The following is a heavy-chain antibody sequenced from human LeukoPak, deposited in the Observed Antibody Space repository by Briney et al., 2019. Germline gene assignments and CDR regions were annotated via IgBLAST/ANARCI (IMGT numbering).Heavy chain of an antibody. CDR1: GFTFRSYS. Sequence: NPGGSLRLSCGGSGFTFRSYSMNWVRQAPGKGLEWVSSISSSSSYIYYADSVKGRFTISRDNAKKSLYLQMNSLRAEDTAVYYCARESVRVDTAMVTFDYWGQGTLVTVSS. V-gene: IGHV3-21*04. D-gene: IGHD5-18*01. J-gene: IGHJ4*02. CDR3: ARESVRVDTAMVTFDY. CDR2: ISSSSSYI.